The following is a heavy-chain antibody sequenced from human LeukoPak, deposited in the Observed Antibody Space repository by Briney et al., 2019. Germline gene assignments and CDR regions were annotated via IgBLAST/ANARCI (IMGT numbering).Heavy chain of an antibody. D-gene: IGHD2-2*01. J-gene: IGHJ4*02. CDR1: GFTFSSYA. V-gene: IGHV3-64*01. CDR3: ARWGSTSCYDY. Sequence: SGGSLRLFCAASGFTFSSYAMHWVRQAPGKGLEYVSAISTDGGSAYYANSVKGRFTISRDNSKNTLYLQMGSLRAEDMAVYYCARWGSTSCYDYWGQGTLVTVSS. CDR2: ISTDGGSA.